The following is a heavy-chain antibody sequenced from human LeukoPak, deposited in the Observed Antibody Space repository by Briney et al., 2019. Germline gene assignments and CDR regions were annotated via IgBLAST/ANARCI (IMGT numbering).Heavy chain of an antibody. CDR2: INGDGSMP. CDR3: ARFAAGGSYYYYMDV. V-gene: IGHV3-74*01. Sequence: PGGSLRLSCTASGFTFSNYWMHWVRQAPGKGLVWVSCINGDGSMPTYADSVKGRFTISRDNTKNTLSLQMNSLRAGDTAVYYCARFAAGGSYYYYMDVWGKGTTVTVSS. D-gene: IGHD6-25*01. CDR1: GFTFSNYW. J-gene: IGHJ6*03.